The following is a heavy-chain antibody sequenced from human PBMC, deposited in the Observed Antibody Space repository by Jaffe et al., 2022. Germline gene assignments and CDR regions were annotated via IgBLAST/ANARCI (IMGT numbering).Heavy chain of an antibody. D-gene: IGHD3-16*02. J-gene: IGHJ6*03. CDR3: ARDTYYDYIWGSYRFGPYYYYMDV. V-gene: IGHV3-74*01. CDR1: GFTFSSYW. CDR2: INSDGSST. Sequence: EVQLVESGGGLVQPGGSLRLSCAASGFTFSSYWMHWVRQAPGKGLVWVSRINSDGSSTSYADSVKGRFTISRDNAKNTLYLQMNSLRAEDTAVYYCARDTYYDYIWGSYRFGPYYYYMDVWGKGTTVTVSS.